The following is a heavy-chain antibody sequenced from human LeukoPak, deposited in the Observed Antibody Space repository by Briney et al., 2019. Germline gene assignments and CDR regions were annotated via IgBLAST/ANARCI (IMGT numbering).Heavy chain of an antibody. CDR3: AKHRDGYNSFDY. CDR1: GFTFSSYW. Sequence: GGSLRLSCAASGFTFSSYWMHWVRQAPGKGLVWVSRINSDGSSTSYADSVKGRFTISRDNAKNTLYLQMNSLRAEDTAVYYCAKHRDGYNSFDYWGQGTLVTVSS. CDR2: INSDGSST. V-gene: IGHV3-74*01. D-gene: IGHD5-24*01. J-gene: IGHJ4*02.